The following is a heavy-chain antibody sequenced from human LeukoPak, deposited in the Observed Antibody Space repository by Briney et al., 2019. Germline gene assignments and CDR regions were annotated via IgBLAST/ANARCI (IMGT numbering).Heavy chain of an antibody. V-gene: IGHV3-23*01. CDR1: GFTFTTYW. Sequence: GGSLRLSCAASGFTFTTYWMSWVRQAPGKGLEWVSAISGTGGSTYDADSVKGRFTISRDNSKNTLYLQMNSLRAEDTAVYYCAKGGAVSSKSITLIRGTRRYYYYMDVWGKGTTVTISS. D-gene: IGHD3-10*01. CDR2: ISGTGGST. J-gene: IGHJ6*03. CDR3: AKGGAVSSKSITLIRGTRRYYYYMDV.